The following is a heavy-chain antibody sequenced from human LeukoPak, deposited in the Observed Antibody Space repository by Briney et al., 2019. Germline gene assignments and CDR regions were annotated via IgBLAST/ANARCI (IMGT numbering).Heavy chain of an antibody. D-gene: IGHD6-25*01. CDR3: ARQGAALDY. V-gene: IGHV3-7*05. Sequence: PGGSLRLSCAASGFTFRRYWMSWVRQAPGKGLEWGANMKEDGSMKYFMYFVKGRFTISRDNAKNSLYLDMNSLRAEDSALYYCARQGAALDYWGQGTLVTVSS. J-gene: IGHJ4*02. CDR2: MKEDGSMK. CDR1: GFTFRRYW.